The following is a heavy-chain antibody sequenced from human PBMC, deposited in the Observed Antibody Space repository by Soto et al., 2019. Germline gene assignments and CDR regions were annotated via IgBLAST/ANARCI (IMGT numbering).Heavy chain of an antibody. J-gene: IGHJ3*02. CDR2: IRYDGSNK. CDR1: GFTFSSYG. V-gene: IGHV3-33*01. Sequence: QVQLVESGGGVVQPGRSLRLSCAASGFTFSSYGMYWVRQAPGKGLEWVAVIRYDGSNKYYADSVKGRFTISRDNSKNTLYLQMNSLRAEDTAVYYCATPSRPTYGLAFDIWGQGTMVTVSS. D-gene: IGHD3-10*01. CDR3: ATPSRPTYGLAFDI.